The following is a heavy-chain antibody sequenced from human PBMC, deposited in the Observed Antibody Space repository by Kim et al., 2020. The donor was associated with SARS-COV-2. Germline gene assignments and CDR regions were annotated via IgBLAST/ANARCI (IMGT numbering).Heavy chain of an antibody. V-gene: IGHV4-39*01. D-gene: IGHD3-22*01. CDR3: ARPTQYYYDSSGYSDAFDI. J-gene: IGHJ3*02. Sequence: SRVTIAVDTSKNQFSLKLSSVTAADTAVYYCARPTQYYYDSSGYSDAFDIWGQGTMVTVSS.